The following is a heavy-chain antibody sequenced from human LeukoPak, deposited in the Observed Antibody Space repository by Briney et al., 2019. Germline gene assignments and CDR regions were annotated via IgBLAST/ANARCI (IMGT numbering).Heavy chain of an antibody. CDR1: GFPFSSYW. CDR3: TRVGYIDEGIDY. CDR2: IKQGGSKK. V-gene: IGHV3-7*04. J-gene: IGHJ4*02. Sequence: PGGSLRLSCVASGFPFSSYWMTWVRQAPGKGLEWVANIKQGGSKKSYVDSVKGRFTISRDNAKNSLYLQMNSLGAEDTAIYYCTRVGYIDEGIDYWGQGTLVTVSS. D-gene: IGHD5-24*01.